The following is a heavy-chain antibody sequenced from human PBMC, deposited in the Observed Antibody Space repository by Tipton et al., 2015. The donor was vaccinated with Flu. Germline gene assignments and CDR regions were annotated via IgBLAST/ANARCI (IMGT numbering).Heavy chain of an antibody. J-gene: IGHJ6*02. V-gene: IGHV3-23*01. CDR2: LSGSGSSI. CDR3: VKAKNYDIVAAYYGMDV. Sequence: SLRLSCAASGLTFSNYAMSWVRQAPGKGLEWVAGLSGSGSSIYYADSVKGRFTISRDNSKNMLYVQMNSLRAEDKAVYYCVKAKNYDIVAAYYGMDVWGQGTTVTVSS. D-gene: IGHD3-9*01. CDR1: GLTFSNYA.